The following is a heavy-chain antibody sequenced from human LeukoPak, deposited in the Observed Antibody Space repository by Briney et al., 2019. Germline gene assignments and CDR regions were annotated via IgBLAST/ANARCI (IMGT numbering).Heavy chain of an antibody. D-gene: IGHD2-15*01. CDR2: ISTDGSRP. CDR3: VRDGQGSTPLDY. J-gene: IGHJ4*02. Sequence: GGSLRLSCAASGFTFSSYWMHWVRQSTGKGLVWVSGISTDGSRPRYADSVNGRFTISRDNAKNTLYLQMNSLRAEDTAVYFCVRDGQGSTPLDYWGQGTLVTVSS. V-gene: IGHV3-74*01. CDR1: GFTFSSYW.